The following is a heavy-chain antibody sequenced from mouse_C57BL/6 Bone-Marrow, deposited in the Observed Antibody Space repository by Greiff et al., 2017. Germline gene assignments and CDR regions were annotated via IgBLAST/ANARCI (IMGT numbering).Heavy chain of an antibody. CDR1: GYTFTSYW. J-gene: IGHJ4*01. V-gene: IGHV1-63*01. CDR2: IYPGGGYT. CDR3: ARKPRPYYYDMDD. Sequence: QVQLQQSGAELVRPGTSVKMSCKASGYTFTSYWIGWAKQRPGHGLEWIGDIYPGGGYTNYNENFKGKATLTADKSSSTAYMQFSSLTAEDSAIYYCARKPRPYYYDMDDWGQGTSVTVSS.